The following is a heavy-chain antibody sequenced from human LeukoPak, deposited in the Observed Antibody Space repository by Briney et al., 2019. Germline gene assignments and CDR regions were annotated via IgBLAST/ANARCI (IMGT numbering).Heavy chain of an antibody. J-gene: IGHJ4*02. V-gene: IGHV4-34*01. Sequence: SETLSLTCAVYGGSFSGYYWSWIRQPPGKGLEWIGEINHSGSTNYNPSLKSRVTISVDTSKNQFSLKLSSVTAADTAVYYCASVYCGGDCYWGTGSFDYWGQGTLVTVSS. D-gene: IGHD2-21*01. CDR2: INHSGST. CDR3: ASVYCGGDCYWGTGSFDY. CDR1: GGSFSGYY.